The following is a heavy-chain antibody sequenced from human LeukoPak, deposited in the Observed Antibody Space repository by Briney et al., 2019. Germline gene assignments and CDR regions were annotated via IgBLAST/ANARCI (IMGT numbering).Heavy chain of an antibody. CDR2: IIPLFSTP. CDR1: GGTFSTYT. Sequence: SVSVSFKASGGTFSTYTISWVRQAPGPGLEWMGGIIPLFSTPDYAQKFQDRLTITADKSPSTAYMELSSLRSEDTAVYYCASATLRCSGGSCYEMDVWGKGTTVTVSS. J-gene: IGHJ6*04. D-gene: IGHD2-15*01. CDR3: ASATLRCSGGSCYEMDV. V-gene: IGHV1-69*06.